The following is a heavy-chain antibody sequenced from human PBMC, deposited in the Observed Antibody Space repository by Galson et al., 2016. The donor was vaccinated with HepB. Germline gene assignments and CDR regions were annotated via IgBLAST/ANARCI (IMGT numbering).Heavy chain of an antibody. V-gene: IGHV3-11*05. J-gene: IGHJ4*02. CDR2: ISSSTRYT. CDR1: GFTFSDYY. Sequence: SLRLSCAASGFTFSDYYMSWIRQAPGKGLEWVSYISSSTRYTNYADPVKGRFTVSRDNAKKSLYLPMNTLGGEDTAVYYCARDLPGGNSAEVLDYWGQGTLVTVSS. D-gene: IGHD4-23*01. CDR3: ARDLPGGNSAEVLDY.